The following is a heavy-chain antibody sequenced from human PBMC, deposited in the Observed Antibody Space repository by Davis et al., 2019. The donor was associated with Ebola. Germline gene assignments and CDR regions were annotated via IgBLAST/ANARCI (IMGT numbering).Heavy chain of an antibody. CDR1: GFTFSSYA. D-gene: IGHD6-13*01. Sequence: GESLKISCAASGFTFSSYAMHWVRQAPGKGLEHVSSVSNNGGNTFYANSVEGRFTISRDNSKNTLYLQMGSLRAEDTAVYYCAKKIRSSSWEEWGQGTLVTVSS. CDR3: AKKIRSSSWEE. J-gene: IGHJ4*02. CDR2: VSNNGGNT. V-gene: IGHV3-64*01.